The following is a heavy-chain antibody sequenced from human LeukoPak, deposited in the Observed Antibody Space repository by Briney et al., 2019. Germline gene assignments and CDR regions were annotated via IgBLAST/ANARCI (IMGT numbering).Heavy chain of an antibody. V-gene: IGHV3-74*01. D-gene: IGHD1-26*01. CDR1: GFTFSSYW. CDR2: IRSDGSST. J-gene: IGHJ4*02. CDR3: TRDRSYANDY. Sequence: GGSLRLSCAVSGFTFSSYWMHWVRQAPGKGLVWVSRIRSDGSSTSYADSVKGRFTISRDNAKNTLYLQMNSLRAEDTAVYYCTRDRSYANDYWGQGTLVTVSS.